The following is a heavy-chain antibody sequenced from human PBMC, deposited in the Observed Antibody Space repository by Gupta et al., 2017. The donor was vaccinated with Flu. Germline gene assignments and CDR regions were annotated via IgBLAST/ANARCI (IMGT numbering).Heavy chain of an antibody. V-gene: IGHV1-2*02. CDR3: ARGDYYGDFEGALYWYFDL. CDR1: GYTFTGYY. J-gene: IGHJ2*01. CDR2: INPHSGGT. D-gene: IGHD4-17*01. Sequence: QVQLVQSGAEVKKPGASVKVSCKASGYTFTGYYMHWVRQAPGQGPGWMGWINPHSGGTNYAQKFQGRVTMNRDTSISTAYMELSRLRSDDTAVYYCARGDYYGDFEGALYWYFDLWGRGTLVTVSS.